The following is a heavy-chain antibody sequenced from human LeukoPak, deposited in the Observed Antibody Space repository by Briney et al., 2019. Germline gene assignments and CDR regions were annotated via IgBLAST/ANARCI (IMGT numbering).Heavy chain of an antibody. CDR1: GFTFSSYG. V-gene: IGHV3-30*18. D-gene: IGHD3-16*01. J-gene: IGHJ6*02. CDR3: AKDGGDYNYYGMDV. CDR2: ISYDGSNK. Sequence: GGSLRLSCAASGFTFSSYGMHWVRQAPGKGLEWVAVISYDGSNKCYADSVKGRFTISRDNSKNTLYLQMNSLRAEDTAVYYCAKDGGDYNYYGMDVWGQGTTVTVSS.